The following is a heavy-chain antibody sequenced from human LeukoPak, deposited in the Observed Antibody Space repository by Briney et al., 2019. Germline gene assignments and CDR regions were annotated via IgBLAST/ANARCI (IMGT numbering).Heavy chain of an antibody. CDR1: GGSISSSSYY. Sequence: SETLSLTCTVSGGSISSSSYYWGWIRQPPGKGLEWIGSIYYSGSTYYNPSLKSRVTISVDTSKNQFSLKLSSVTAADTAVYYCARERGHYYDSSGYVYHFEYWGQGTLVTVSS. J-gene: IGHJ4*02. CDR3: ARERGHYYDSSGYVYHFEY. V-gene: IGHV4-39*02. CDR2: IYYSGST. D-gene: IGHD3-22*01.